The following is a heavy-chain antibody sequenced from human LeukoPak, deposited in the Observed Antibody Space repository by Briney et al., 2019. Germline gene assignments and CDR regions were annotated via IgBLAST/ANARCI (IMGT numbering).Heavy chain of an antibody. CDR3: ARGRVSSSTWYSTYYYYFYMDV. V-gene: IGHV4-59*02. CDR1: SGLVSSDY. D-gene: IGHD1-1*01. CDR2: VDHTGST. J-gene: IGHJ6*03. Sequence: SETLSLTCTVYSGLVSSDYWTWIRQPPGKGLEWIGYVDHTGSTNFNPSLNGRVSISRDTSKNLFSLRLRSVTAADTAVYFCARGRVSSSTWYSTYYYYFYMDVWGKGTTVTVSS.